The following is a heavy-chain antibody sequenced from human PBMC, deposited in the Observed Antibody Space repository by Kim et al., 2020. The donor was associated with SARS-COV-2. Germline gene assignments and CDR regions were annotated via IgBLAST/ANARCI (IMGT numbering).Heavy chain of an antibody. CDR3: ARESYYGDYLMGFDY. CDR2: ISSSSSYI. V-gene: IGHV3-21*01. Sequence: GGSLRLSCAASGFTFSSYSMNWVRQAPGKGLEWVSSISSSSSYIYYADSVKGRFTISRDNAKNSLYLQMNSLRAEDTAVYYCARESYYGDYLMGFDYWGQGTLVTVSS. D-gene: IGHD4-17*01. CDR1: GFTFSSYS. J-gene: IGHJ4*02.